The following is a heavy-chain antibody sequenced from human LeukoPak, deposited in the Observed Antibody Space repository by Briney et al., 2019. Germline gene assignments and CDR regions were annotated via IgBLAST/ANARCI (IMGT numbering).Heavy chain of an antibody. CDR3: ARLSGYSSGHYYSDY. Sequence: TSETLSLTCTVSGGSISSDYWSWIRQPPGKGLEWIGYIYYRGSTNYNPSLKSRVTISVDTSKNQFSLKLSSVTAADTAVYYCARLSGYSSGHYYSDYWGQGTLVTVSS. CDR2: IYYRGST. CDR1: GGSISSDY. D-gene: IGHD3-22*01. J-gene: IGHJ4*02. V-gene: IGHV4-59*01.